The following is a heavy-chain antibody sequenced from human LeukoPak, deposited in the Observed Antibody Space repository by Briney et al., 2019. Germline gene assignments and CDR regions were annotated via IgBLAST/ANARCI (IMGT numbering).Heavy chain of an antibody. Sequence: PSETLSLTCTASSGSISSTSYYWGWIRQPPGKGLEWIGYIYYSGSTNYNPSLKSRVTISVDTSKNQFSLNLSSVTAADTAVYYCARLRDLYSFFDYWGQGTLVTVSS. CDR3: ARLRDLYSFFDY. V-gene: IGHV4-61*05. CDR2: IYYSGST. J-gene: IGHJ4*02. CDR1: SGSISSTSYY. D-gene: IGHD5-18*01.